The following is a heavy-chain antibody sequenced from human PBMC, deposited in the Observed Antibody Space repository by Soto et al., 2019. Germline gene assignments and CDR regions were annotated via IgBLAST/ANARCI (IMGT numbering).Heavy chain of an antibody. CDR1: GGTFSSYA. D-gene: IGHD3-22*01. V-gene: IGHV1-69*01. J-gene: IGHJ4*02. CDR3: AREPTYYYDSSGYYPTYYFDY. Sequence: QVQLVQSGAEVKKPGSSVKVSCKASGGTFSSYAISWVRQAPGQGLEWMGGIIPIFGTANYAQKFQGRVTITEDESTSTAYMELSSLRSEDTAVYYCAREPTYYYDSSGYYPTYYFDYWGQGTLVTVSS. CDR2: IIPIFGTA.